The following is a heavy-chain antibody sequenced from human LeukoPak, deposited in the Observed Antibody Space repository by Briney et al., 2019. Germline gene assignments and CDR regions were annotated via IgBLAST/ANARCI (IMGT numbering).Heavy chain of an antibody. CDR3: ASSVVRGVYYNYYGMDV. V-gene: IGHV3-33*01. D-gene: IGHD3-10*01. CDR2: IWYDGSNK. CDR1: GFTFSSYG. J-gene: IGHJ6*02. Sequence: PGGSLRLSCAGSGFTFSSYGMHWVRQAPGKGLEWVAVIWYDGSNKYYADSVKGRFTISRDNSKNTLYLQMNSLRAEDSAVYFCASSVVRGVYYNYYGMDVWGQGTTVTVSS.